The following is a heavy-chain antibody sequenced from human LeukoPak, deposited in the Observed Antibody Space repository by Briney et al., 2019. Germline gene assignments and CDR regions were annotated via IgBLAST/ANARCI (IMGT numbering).Heavy chain of an antibody. CDR3: AKQSRDGSKTRGYYFGY. CDR2: IYPADSDT. CDR1: GYSFTNYW. V-gene: IGHV5-51*01. J-gene: IGHJ4*02. Sequence: GESLKISCQVSGYSFTNYWIGWVRQVPGKGLESMGIIYPADSDTTYSPSFQGQVTISADKSISTVYLQWSSLKASDTAMYYCAKQSRDGSKTRGYYFGYWGQGTLVTVSS. D-gene: IGHD3-3*01.